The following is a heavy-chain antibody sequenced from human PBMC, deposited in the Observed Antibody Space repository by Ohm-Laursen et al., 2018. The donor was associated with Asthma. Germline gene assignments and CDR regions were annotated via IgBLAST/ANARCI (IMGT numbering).Heavy chain of an antibody. Sequence: SLRLSCAAPGFTFRSYGMHWVRQAPGRGLEWVAVISYDGSNRYYGDSVKGRFTVSRDNSKNTLDLQMSSLRVGDTAVYYCVKDRSQAKWGSYSFGNWGQGTLVTVSS. J-gene: IGHJ4*02. V-gene: IGHV3-30*18. CDR3: VKDRSQAKWGSYSFGN. D-gene: IGHD7-27*01. CDR2: ISYDGSNR. CDR1: GFTFRSYG.